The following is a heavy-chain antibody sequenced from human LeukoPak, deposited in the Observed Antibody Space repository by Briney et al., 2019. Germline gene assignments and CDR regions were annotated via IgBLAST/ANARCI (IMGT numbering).Heavy chain of an antibody. J-gene: IGHJ3*02. Sequence: GESLKISSKGSGYSFTSYWIGWVRQMPAKGLEWMGIIYPRYSATRYSPSFQGQVTISAYKSISPAYLQWSSLKASDTAMYYCASARLAAAGTGAFDIWGQGTMVTVSS. CDR2: IYPRYSAT. D-gene: IGHD6-13*01. CDR1: GYSFTSYW. CDR3: ASARLAAAGTGAFDI. V-gene: IGHV5-51*01.